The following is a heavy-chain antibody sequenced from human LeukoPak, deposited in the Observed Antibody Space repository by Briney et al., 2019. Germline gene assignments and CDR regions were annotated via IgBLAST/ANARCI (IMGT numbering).Heavy chain of an antibody. J-gene: IGHJ4*02. Sequence: PGGSLRLSCAASGFTFSTYGMHWVRQAPGKGLEWVAIVSFDGSNEYYADSVKGRFTISRDNSKNTLYLQINSLRPEDTAVYYCARKGDWNYVFDDWGQGTLVTVSS. D-gene: IGHD1-7*01. CDR3: ARKGDWNYVFDD. CDR1: GFTFSTYG. CDR2: VSFDGSNE. V-gene: IGHV3-30*03.